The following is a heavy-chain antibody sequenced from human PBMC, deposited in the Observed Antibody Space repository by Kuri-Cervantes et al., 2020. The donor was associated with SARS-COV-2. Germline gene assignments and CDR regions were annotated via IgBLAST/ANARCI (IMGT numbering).Heavy chain of an antibody. CDR3: SSDVSALDV. CDR1: GFTFSSYA. J-gene: IGHJ6*04. CDR2: ISYDGSNK. V-gene: IGHV3-30-3*01. Sequence: GESLKISCAASGFTFSSYAMHWVRQAPGKGLEWVAVISYDGSNKYYADSVKGRFTISRDNSKNTLYLQMNSLRAEDTAVYYLSSDVSALDVWGKGTTVTVSS. D-gene: IGHD5/OR15-5a*01.